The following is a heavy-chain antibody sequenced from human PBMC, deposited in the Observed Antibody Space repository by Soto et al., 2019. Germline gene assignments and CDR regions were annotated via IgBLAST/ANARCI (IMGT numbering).Heavy chain of an antibody. Sequence: GESLKISCKGSGYSFTSYWIGWVRQMPGKGLEWMGIIYPGDSDTRYSPSFQGQVTISADKSISTAYLQWSSLKASDTAMYYCASQEMATKNVWYYVFDFWGQGTMVTVSS. J-gene: IGHJ3*01. CDR2: IYPGDSDT. D-gene: IGHD5-12*01. V-gene: IGHV5-51*01. CDR1: GYSFTSYW. CDR3: ASQEMATKNVWYYVFDF.